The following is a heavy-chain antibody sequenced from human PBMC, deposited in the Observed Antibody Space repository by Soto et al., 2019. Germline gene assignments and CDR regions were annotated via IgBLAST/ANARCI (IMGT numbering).Heavy chain of an antibody. J-gene: IGHJ4*02. CDR3: ARATRAGSSSEYDY. CDR1: GFTFSSYS. V-gene: IGHV3-21*01. Sequence: PGGSLRLSCAASGFTFSSYSMNWVRQAPGKGLEWVSSISSSSSYIYYADSVKGRFTISRDNAKNSLYLQMNSLRAEDTAVYYCARATRAGSSSEYDYWGQGTLVTVPS. CDR2: ISSSSSYI. D-gene: IGHD6-6*01.